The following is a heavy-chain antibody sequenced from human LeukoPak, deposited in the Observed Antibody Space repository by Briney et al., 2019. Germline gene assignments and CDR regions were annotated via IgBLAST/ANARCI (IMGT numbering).Heavy chain of an antibody. J-gene: IGHJ4*02. CDR3: ARGGGYYDRSAKYFIRPPEY. D-gene: IGHD3-22*01. V-gene: IGHV1-8*01. CDR1: GYTFTSYD. CDR2: MNPNSGNT. Sequence: ASVKVSCKASGYTFTSYDINWVRQATGQGLEWMGWMNPNSGNTGYAQKFQGRVTMTRNTSISTAYTELSSLRSEATAVYYCARGGGYYDRSAKYFIRPPEYWGQGTLVTVSS.